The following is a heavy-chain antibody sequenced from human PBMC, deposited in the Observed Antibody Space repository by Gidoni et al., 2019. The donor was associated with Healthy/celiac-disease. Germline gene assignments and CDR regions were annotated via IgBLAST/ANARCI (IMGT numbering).Heavy chain of an antibody. J-gene: IGHJ6*02. Sequence: QVQLVESGGGLVKPGGSRRLSCAASGFTFSDYYMSWIRKAPGKGLEWVSYISSSISYPNFADSVKGRFTISRDNAKNSLYLQMNSLRAEDTAVYYCARDSELDGMDVWGQGTTVTVSS. CDR2: ISSSISYP. D-gene: IGHD1-26*01. CDR3: ARDSELDGMDV. V-gene: IGHV3-11*05. CDR1: GFTFSDYY.